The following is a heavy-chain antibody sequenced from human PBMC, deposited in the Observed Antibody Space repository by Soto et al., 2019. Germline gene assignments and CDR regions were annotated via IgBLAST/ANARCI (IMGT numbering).Heavy chain of an antibody. Sequence: EVQLVESGGGLVQPGRSLRLSCAASGFTFDDYAMHWVRQAPGKGLEWVSGISWNSGSIVYADSVKGRFTISRDNAKNSLYLQLNSLRAEDTALYYCAKEHALGYCSGGNWYSWDGAVEHWGQGPQVAVSS. J-gene: IGHJ1*01. V-gene: IGHV3-9*01. CDR2: ISWNSGSI. CDR3: AKEHALGYCSGGNWYSWDGAVEH. CDR1: GFTFDDYA. D-gene: IGHD2-15*01.